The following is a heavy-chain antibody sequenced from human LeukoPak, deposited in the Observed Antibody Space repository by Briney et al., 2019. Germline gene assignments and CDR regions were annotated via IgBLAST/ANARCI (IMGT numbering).Heavy chain of an antibody. CDR3: ARDRIEYNSPGEPHY. Sequence: PGGSLRLPCEASGFTFRSYTMNWVRQAPGKGLEWVSSISSSSSYIFYADSVKGRFTISRDNAKNSLYLQMNSLRAEDTAVYYCARDRIEYNSPGEPHYWGQGTLVTVPS. CDR2: ISSSSSYI. J-gene: IGHJ4*02. V-gene: IGHV3-21*01. CDR1: GFTFRSYT. D-gene: IGHD6-6*01.